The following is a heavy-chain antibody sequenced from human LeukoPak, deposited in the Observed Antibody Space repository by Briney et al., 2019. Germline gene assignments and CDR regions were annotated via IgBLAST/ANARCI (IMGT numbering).Heavy chain of an antibody. Sequence: PGGSLRLSCAASGFTFSSYAMHWVRQAPGKGLEWVANIKQDGSEKYYVDSVKSRFTISRDNAKNSLYLQMNSLRAEDTAVYYCAGGIAAALTWGQGTLVTVTS. D-gene: IGHD6-13*01. V-gene: IGHV3-7*03. CDR1: GFTFSSYA. CDR2: IKQDGSEK. J-gene: IGHJ5*02. CDR3: AGGIAAALT.